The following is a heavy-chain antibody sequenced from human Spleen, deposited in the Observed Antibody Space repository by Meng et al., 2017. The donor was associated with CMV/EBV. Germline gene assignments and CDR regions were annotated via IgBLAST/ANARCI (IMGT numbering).Heavy chain of an antibody. V-gene: IGHV1-18*01. CDR1: GYTFTNYG. J-gene: IGHJ4*02. D-gene: IGHD1-1*01. CDR2: ISAYNGNT. Sequence: CNASGYTFTNYGISWVRQAPGQGLEWMGGISAYNGNTKDAQKLQGRVTMTTDTSTSTAYMELRSLRSDDTAIYFCARDRATRAYYFDYWGQGTLVTVSS. CDR3: ARDRATRAYYFDY.